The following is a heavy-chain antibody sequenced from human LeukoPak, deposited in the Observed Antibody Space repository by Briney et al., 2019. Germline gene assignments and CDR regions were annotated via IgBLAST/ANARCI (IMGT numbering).Heavy chain of an antibody. V-gene: IGHV3-23*01. D-gene: IGHD6-19*01. J-gene: IGHJ6*03. Sequence: GGSLRLSCAASGFTFTNYAMSWVRQAPGKGLEWVSGLSGSGSKTHYADSVKGRFTVSRDNSKNTLYLQMNSLRAEDTAVYYCAKYGSGWALYYYYYMDVWGKGTTVTVSS. CDR2: LSGSGSKT. CDR1: GFTFTNYA. CDR3: AKYGSGWALYYYYYMDV.